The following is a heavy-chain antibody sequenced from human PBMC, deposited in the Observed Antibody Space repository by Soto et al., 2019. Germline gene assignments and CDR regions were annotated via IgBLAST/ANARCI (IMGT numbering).Heavy chain of an antibody. J-gene: IGHJ4*02. CDR2: IYYSETT. D-gene: IGHD1-20*01. CDR3: ASYNWNDDGDY. Sequence: QVQLRESGPGLVKPSETLSLTCTVSGGSVSSGSYYWSWIRQPPGKGLEWIGYIYYSETTNYNPSLKSRVTISVDTSKNQFSLKLNSVTAADTAVYYCASYNWNDDGDYWGQGTLVTVSS. CDR1: GGSVSSGSYY. V-gene: IGHV4-61*01.